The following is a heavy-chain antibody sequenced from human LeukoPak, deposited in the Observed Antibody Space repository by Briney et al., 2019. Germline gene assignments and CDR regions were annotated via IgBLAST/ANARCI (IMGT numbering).Heavy chain of an antibody. CDR3: AKDISGYYRPFDC. D-gene: IGHD3-22*01. V-gene: IGHV3-23*01. CDR1: GFTFSSYA. CDR2: ISGSGGST. Sequence: GGSLRLSCAASGFTFSSYAMTWVRQAPGKGLEWVSGISGSGGSTYYADSVKGRFTISRDNSNNALYLQMNSLRAEDTAVYYCAKDISGYYRPFDCWGQGTLVTVYS. J-gene: IGHJ4*02.